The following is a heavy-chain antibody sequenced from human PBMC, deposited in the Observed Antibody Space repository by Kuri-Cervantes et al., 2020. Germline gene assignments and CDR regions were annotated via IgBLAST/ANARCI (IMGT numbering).Heavy chain of an antibody. CDR1: GYTLTELS. J-gene: IGHJ6*02. Sequence: ASVKVSCKVSGYTLTELSMHWVRQAPGKGLEWMGGFDPEDGETIYAQKFQGRVTMTTDTSTSTAYMELRSLRSDDTAVYYCARNGMDVWGQGTTVTVSS. CDR3: ARNGMDV. V-gene: IGHV1-24*01. CDR2: FDPEDGET.